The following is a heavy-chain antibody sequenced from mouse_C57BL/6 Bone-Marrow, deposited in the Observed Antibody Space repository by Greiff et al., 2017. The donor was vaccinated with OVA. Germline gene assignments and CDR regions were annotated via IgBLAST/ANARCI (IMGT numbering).Heavy chain of an antibody. Sequence: DVKLQESGTGFVKPSQSLSLTCSVTGYSITSGYYWNWIRQFPGNKLEWMGYISYDGSNNYNPSLKNRISITRDTSKNQFFLKLNSVTTEDTATYYCARDLEGYYFDYWGQGTTLTVSS. CDR1: GYSITSGYY. V-gene: IGHV3-6*01. CDR2: ISYDGSN. CDR3: ARDLEGYYFDY. J-gene: IGHJ2*01.